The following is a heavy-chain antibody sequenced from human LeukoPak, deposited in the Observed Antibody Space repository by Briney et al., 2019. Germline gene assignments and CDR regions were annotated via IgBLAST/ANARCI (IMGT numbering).Heavy chain of an antibody. V-gene: IGHV3-74*01. D-gene: IGHD3-16*01. CDR3: ARDLRGIGDETAY. CDR1: GFTFSTYW. CDR2: INSDGSTT. Sequence: PGGSLRLSCAASGFTFSTYWMHWVRQAPGKGLEWVSRINSDGSTTSYADSVKGRFTISRDNAKNTLYLHMNSLRAEDTAVYYCARDLRGIGDETAYWGQGTLVTVSS. J-gene: IGHJ4*02.